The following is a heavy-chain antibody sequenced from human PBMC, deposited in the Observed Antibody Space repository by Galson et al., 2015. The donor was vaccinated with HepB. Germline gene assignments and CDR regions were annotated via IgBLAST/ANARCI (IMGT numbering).Heavy chain of an antibody. D-gene: IGHD6-19*01. CDR1: GDSVSSNSAA. V-gene: IGHV6-1*01. CDR2: TYYRSKWYT. Sequence: CAISGDSVSSNSAAWNWIRQSPPRGLEWLGRTYYRSKWYTGTAVSVKSRITINPDTSKNQFSLQLNSVTPEDTAVYYCARSEGWFDYWGQGTQVTVSS. CDR3: ARSEGWFDY. J-gene: IGHJ4*02.